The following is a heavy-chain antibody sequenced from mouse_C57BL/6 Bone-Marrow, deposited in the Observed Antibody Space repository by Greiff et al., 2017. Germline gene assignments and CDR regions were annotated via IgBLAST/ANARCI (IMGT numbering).Heavy chain of an antibody. CDR2: ISDGGSYN. CDR1: GFTFSSYA. V-gene: IGHV5-4*01. CDR3: AGEGRRGYFDV. J-gene: IGHJ1*03. Sequence: EVLLVESGGGLVKPGGSLKLSCAASGFTFSSYAMSWVRQTPEKRLEWVATISDGGSYNYYPDNVKGRFTISRDNAKNNLYLQMRHLKSEATAMYDCAGEGRRGYFDVWGRGTAVTVSA.